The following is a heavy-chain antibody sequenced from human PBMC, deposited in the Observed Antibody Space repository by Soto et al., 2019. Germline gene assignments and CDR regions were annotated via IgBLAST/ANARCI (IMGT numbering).Heavy chain of an antibody. V-gene: IGHV1-69*13. D-gene: IGHD1-7*01. CDR3: ACQMGVTGTYEHYYVMDV. Sequence: ASVKVSCKASGGTFSSYAISWVRQAPGQGLEWMGGIIPIFGTANYAQKFQGRVTITADESTSTAYMELSSLRSEDTAVYYCACQMGVTGTYEHYYVMDVWGQGTTVTVSS. CDR2: IIPIFGTA. CDR1: GGTFSSYA. J-gene: IGHJ6*02.